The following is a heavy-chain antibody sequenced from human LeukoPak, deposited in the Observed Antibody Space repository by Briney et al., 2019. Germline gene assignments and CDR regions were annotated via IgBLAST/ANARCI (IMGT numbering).Heavy chain of an antibody. D-gene: IGHD2-2*01. J-gene: IGHJ4*02. V-gene: IGHV1-69*13. Sequence: GASVKVSCKASGGTFGSYAISWVRQAPGQGLEWMGGIIPIFGTANYAQKFQGRVTITADESTSTAYMELSSLRSEDTAVYYCARALLGEYCSSTSCYNYFDYWGQGTLVTVSS. CDR1: GGTFGSYA. CDR3: ARALLGEYCSSTSCYNYFDY. CDR2: IIPIFGTA.